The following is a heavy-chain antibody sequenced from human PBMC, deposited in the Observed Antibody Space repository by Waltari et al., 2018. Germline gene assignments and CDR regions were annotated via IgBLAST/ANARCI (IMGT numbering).Heavy chain of an antibody. D-gene: IGHD3-10*01. J-gene: IGHJ3*02. CDR3: ARPMVRGVIKGRSAFDI. V-gene: IGHV4-34*01. CDR1: GGSFSGYY. CDR2: INHSGST. Sequence: QVQLQQWGAGLLKPSETLSLTCAVYGGSFSGYYWSWIRQPPGKGLEWIGEINHSGSTNYNPSLKSRVTISVDTSKNQFSLKLSSVTAADTAVYYCARPMVRGVIKGRSAFDIWGQGTMVIVSS.